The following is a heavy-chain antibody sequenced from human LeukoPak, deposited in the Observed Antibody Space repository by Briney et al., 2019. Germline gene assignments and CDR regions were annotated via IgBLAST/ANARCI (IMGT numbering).Heavy chain of an antibody. CDR1: GFTFSRFE. CDR3: TREQDREASATVVGDY. V-gene: IGHV3-48*03. D-gene: IGHD4-23*01. J-gene: IGHJ4*02. Sequence: TGGSLRLSCVASGFTFSRFEMNWVRQAPGKGLEWISHISTGTYIAYTDSMKGRFTISRDNAKNSLFLQMNSLRAEDTAVYYCTREQDREASATVVGDYWGQGTLVTVSS. CDR2: ISTGTYI.